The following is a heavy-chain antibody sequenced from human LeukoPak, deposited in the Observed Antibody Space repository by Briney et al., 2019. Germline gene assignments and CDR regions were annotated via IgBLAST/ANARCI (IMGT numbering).Heavy chain of an antibody. D-gene: IGHD2-2*01. CDR2: ISSSSSTI. CDR3: ARGPYQLLDNWFDP. Sequence: GSLKLSCAASGFTFSSYCMNWVRPASGKGLEWVSYISSSSSTIYYADSVKGRFTISRDNAKNSLYLQMNSLRAEDTAVYYCARGPYQLLDNWFDPWGQGTLVTVSS. CDR1: GFTFSSYC. J-gene: IGHJ5*02. V-gene: IGHV3-48*04.